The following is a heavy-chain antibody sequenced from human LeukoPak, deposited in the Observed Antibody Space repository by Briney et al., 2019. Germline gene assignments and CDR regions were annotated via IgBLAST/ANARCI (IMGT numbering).Heavy chain of an antibody. CDR1: GGSISSYY. J-gene: IGHJ4*02. Sequence: SETLSLTCTVSGGSISSYYWSWIRQPPGKGLEWIGYIYYSGSTNYNPSLKSRVTMSADTSKNQFSLKLSSVTAADTAIYYCARSVSSGWYAFDSWGQGTLVTVSS. CDR3: ARSVSSGWYAFDS. D-gene: IGHD6-19*01. CDR2: IYYSGST. V-gene: IGHV4-59*12.